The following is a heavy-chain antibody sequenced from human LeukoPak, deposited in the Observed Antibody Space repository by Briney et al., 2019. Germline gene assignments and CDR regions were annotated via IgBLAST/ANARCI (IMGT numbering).Heavy chain of an antibody. V-gene: IGHV3-23*01. CDR1: GFTFSTYW. J-gene: IGHJ5*02. CDR2: ISGSGGST. CDR3: AKGGIMITFGGGPFDP. Sequence: GGSLRLSCAGSGFTFSTYWMHWVRQAPGKGLEWVSAISGSGGSTYYADSVKGRFTISRDNSKNTLYLQMNSLRAEDTAVYYCAKGGIMITFGGGPFDPWGQGTLVTVSS. D-gene: IGHD3-16*01.